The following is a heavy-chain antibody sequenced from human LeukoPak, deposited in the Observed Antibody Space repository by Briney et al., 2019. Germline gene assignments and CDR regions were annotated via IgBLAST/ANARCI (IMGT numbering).Heavy chain of an antibody. Sequence: GGSLRLSCAASGFTFSSYSMNWVRQAPGKGLEWVSSISSSSSYIYYADSVKGRFTISRDNAKNSLYLQMNSLRAEDTAVYYCARDRYDFWGGGGFDYWGQGTLVTVSS. CDR2: ISSSSSYI. D-gene: IGHD3-3*01. CDR3: ARDRYDFWGGGGFDY. J-gene: IGHJ4*02. CDR1: GFTFSSYS. V-gene: IGHV3-21*04.